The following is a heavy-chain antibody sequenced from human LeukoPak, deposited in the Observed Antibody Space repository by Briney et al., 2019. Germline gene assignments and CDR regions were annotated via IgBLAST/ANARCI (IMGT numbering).Heavy chain of an antibody. Sequence: GGSLRLSCAASGFTVSSNYMSWVRQAPGKGLEWVSLIYSGGSTYYADSVKGRFTISRDNSKNTLYLQMNSLRAEDTAVYYCARDRGGSPLPDDAFDIWGQGTMVTVSS. V-gene: IGHV3-66*01. CDR1: GFTVSSNY. J-gene: IGHJ3*02. CDR2: IYSGGST. CDR3: ARDRGGSPLPDDAFDI. D-gene: IGHD5-24*01.